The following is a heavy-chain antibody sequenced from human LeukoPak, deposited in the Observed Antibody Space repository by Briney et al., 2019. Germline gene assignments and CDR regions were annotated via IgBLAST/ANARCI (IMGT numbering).Heavy chain of an antibody. D-gene: IGHD4-17*01. Sequence: SETLSLTCSVSGGSINSYYWSWIRQPAGKGLEWIGRIYTSGVTNYNPSLTGRVSMSIDTSRNQVSLKLSSVTAADTAVYYCARTYGDNVLSAFDVWGQGTMVIVSS. J-gene: IGHJ3*01. CDR2: IYTSGVT. CDR3: ARTYGDNVLSAFDV. CDR1: GGSINSYY. V-gene: IGHV4-4*07.